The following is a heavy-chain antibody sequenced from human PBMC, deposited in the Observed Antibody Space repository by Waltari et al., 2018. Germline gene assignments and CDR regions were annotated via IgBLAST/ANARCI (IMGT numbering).Heavy chain of an antibody. D-gene: IGHD2-15*01. V-gene: IGHV4-59*01. CDR2: IYYSGST. CDR1: GGSISSYY. CDR3: ARDISPYCSGGSCHEGLFDY. Sequence: QVQLQESGPGLVKPSETLSLTCTVSGGSISSYYWSWIRQPPGKGLEWIGYIYYSGSTNYNPSLKSRVTISVDTSKNQFSLKLSSVTAADTAVYYCARDISPYCSGGSCHEGLFDYWGQGTLVTVSS. J-gene: IGHJ4*02.